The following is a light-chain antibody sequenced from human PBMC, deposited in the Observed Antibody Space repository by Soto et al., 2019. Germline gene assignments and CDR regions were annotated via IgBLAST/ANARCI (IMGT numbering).Light chain of an antibody. CDR1: QSVSSSY. J-gene: IGKJ2*01. Sequence: EIVLTQSPGTLSLSPGERATLSCRASQSVSSSYLAWYQQKPGQAPRLLIYGASSRATGIPDRFSGSGSGTDFTITISRLEPDDFALYYCQQYGSSPLYTFGQWTKLEIK. CDR2: GAS. CDR3: QQYGSSPLYT. V-gene: IGKV3-20*01.